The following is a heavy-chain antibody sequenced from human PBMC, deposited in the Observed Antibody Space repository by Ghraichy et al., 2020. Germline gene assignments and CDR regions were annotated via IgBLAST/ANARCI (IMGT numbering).Heavy chain of an antibody. J-gene: IGHJ4*02. D-gene: IGHD3-10*01. CDR3: TRDVTFFDSTRGDDY. V-gene: IGHV1-69*13. CDR1: GGMFSNYA. CDR2: IVPTFGTP. Sequence: SVKVSCKAAGGMFSNYALSWVRQAPGQGLEWMEGIVPTFGTPNYAQNFKGRLTISADESTTTAYMELSGLRSDDTAMYYCTRDVTFFDSTRGDDYWGQGTLVTVSS.